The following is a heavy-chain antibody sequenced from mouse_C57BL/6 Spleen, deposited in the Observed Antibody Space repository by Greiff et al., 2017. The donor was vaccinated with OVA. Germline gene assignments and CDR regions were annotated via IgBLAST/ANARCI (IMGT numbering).Heavy chain of an antibody. CDR2: ISSGSSTI. J-gene: IGHJ4*01. V-gene: IGHV5-17*01. Sequence: VQLKESGGGLVKPGGSLKLSCAASGFTFSDYGMHWVRQAPEKGLEWVAYISSGSSTIYYADTVKGRFTISRDNAKNTLFLQMTSLRSEDTAMYYCARKIYYGNYGNAMDYWGQGTSVTVSS. CDR3: ARKIYYGNYGNAMDY. D-gene: IGHD2-1*01. CDR1: GFTFSDYG.